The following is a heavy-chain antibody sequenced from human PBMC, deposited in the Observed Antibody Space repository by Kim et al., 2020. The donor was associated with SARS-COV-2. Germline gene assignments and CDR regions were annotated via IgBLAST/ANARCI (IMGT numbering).Heavy chain of an antibody. V-gene: IGHV4-4*02. CDR2: IYHSGST. J-gene: IGHJ4*02. CDR1: GGSISSSNW. D-gene: IGHD3-22*01. Sequence: SETLSLTCAVSGGSISSSNWWSWVRQPPGKGLEWIGEIYHSGSTNYNQSLKSRVTISVDKSKNQFSLKLSSVTAADTAVYYCARDFGSGYPCFDYWGQGTLVTVSS. CDR3: ARDFGSGYPCFDY.